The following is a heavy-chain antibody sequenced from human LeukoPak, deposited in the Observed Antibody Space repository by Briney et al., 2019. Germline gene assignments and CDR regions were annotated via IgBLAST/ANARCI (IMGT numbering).Heavy chain of an antibody. J-gene: IGHJ6*02. V-gene: IGHV4-39*01. Sequence: SETLSLTCTVSGGSISSSSYYWGWIRQPPGQGLEWIGSIYYSGSTYYNPSLKSRVTISVDTSKNQFSLKLSSVTAADTAVYYCARQGFLRDYYYGMDVWGQGTTVTVSS. CDR2: IYYSGST. CDR1: GGSISSSSYY. CDR3: ARQGFLRDYYYGMDV.